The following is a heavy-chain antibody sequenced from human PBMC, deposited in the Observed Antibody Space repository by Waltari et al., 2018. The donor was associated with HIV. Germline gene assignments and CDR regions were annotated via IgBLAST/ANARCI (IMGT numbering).Heavy chain of an antibody. D-gene: IGHD6-6*01. Sequence: QVQLVESGGGVVQPGRSLRLSCAASGFTFSSDCMHRVRPAPGTGLEWVEVIWYDGSNKYYADSVKGRFTISRDKSKNTLYLQMNSLRAEDTAVYYCARVKADRGSSPSPYYYGMDVWGQGTTVTVSS. CDR2: IWYDGSNK. CDR3: ARVKADRGSSPSPYYYGMDV. J-gene: IGHJ6*02. CDR1: GFTFSSDC. V-gene: IGHV3-33*01.